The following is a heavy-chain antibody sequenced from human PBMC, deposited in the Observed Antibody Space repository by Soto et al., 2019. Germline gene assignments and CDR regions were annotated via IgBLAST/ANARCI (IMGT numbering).Heavy chain of an antibody. CDR1: GYTFTSYG. J-gene: IGHJ5*02. CDR2: ISAYNGNT. D-gene: IGHD4-17*01. Sequence: QVQLVQSGAEVKKPGASVKVSCKASGYTFTSYGISWVRQAPGQGLEWMGWISAYNGNTNYAQKLQGRVTMTTDTSTSKAYMQLRSLRSDDTAVYYCARWVSGTVTHRWSWFDPGGQGTLVTVSS. CDR3: ARWVSGTVTHRWSWFDP. V-gene: IGHV1-18*01.